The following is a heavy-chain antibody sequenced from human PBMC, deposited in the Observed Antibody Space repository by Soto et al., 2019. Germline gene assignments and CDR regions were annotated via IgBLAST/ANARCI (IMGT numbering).Heavy chain of an antibody. J-gene: IGHJ4*02. CDR3: AGTDWSGWGRRLLDS. Sequence: SHTPPVLRTFFHSYISCYYVRLILQPQGKGLEWIGYIYYSGSTNYNPSIKSRVTISVDTSKNQYALKLSFVTAADTAVYYCAGTDWSGWGRRLLDSWGQGPLVTVSS. CDR2: IYYSGST. V-gene: IGHV4-59*01. CDR1: HSYISCYY. D-gene: IGHD3-3*01.